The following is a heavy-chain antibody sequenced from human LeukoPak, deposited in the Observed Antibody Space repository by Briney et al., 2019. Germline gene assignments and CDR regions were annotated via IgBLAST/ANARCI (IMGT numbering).Heavy chain of an antibody. Sequence: SETLSVTCAVSGDSMSGHFWSWIRQPPGKGLEWIGYVYYSGSTYYNPSLKSRLTMSVDTSKNQFSLKLSSVTAADTAVYFCASRPTTWGFFDSWGQGTLVTVSS. D-gene: IGHD4-17*01. V-gene: IGHV4-59*08. CDR3: ASRPTTWGFFDS. J-gene: IGHJ4*02. CDR2: VYYSGST. CDR1: GDSMSGHF.